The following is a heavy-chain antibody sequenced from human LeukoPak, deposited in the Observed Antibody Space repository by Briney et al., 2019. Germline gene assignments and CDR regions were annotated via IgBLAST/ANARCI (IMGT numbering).Heavy chain of an antibody. CDR3: AREGSSSSVMAAAGSFDY. J-gene: IGHJ4*02. CDR1: GFTFRSYP. D-gene: IGHD6-13*01. V-gene: IGHV3-30*04. Sequence: PGGSLRLSCAVSGFTFRSYPMYWVRQAPGKGLEWVATISYDGSKEYYADSVKGRFTISRDNSKNTLYLQMNSLRAEDTAVYCCAREGSSSSVMAAAGSFDYWGQGTLVTVSS. CDR2: ISYDGSKE.